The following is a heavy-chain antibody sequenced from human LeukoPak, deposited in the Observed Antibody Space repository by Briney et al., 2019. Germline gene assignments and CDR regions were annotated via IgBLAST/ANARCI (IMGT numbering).Heavy chain of an antibody. D-gene: IGHD6-13*01. V-gene: IGHV3-23*01. CDR1: GFTFSSYG. J-gene: IGHJ5*02. CDR3: AKSIAAAGRYPDWFDP. Sequence: GGSLRLSCAASGFTFSSYGMSWVRQAPGKGLEWVSAISGSGGSTYYADSVKGRFTISRDNSKNTLYLQMNSLRAEDTAVYYCAKSIAAAGRYPDWFDPWGQGTLVTVSS. CDR2: ISGSGGST.